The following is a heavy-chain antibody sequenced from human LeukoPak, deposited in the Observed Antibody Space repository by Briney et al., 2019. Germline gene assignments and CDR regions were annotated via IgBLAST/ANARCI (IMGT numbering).Heavy chain of an antibody. CDR2: ISAYNGNT. CDR1: GYTFTSYG. Sequence: VASVKVSCKASGYTFTSYGISWVRQAPGQGLEWMGWISAYNGNTNYAQKLQGRVTMTTDTSTSTAYMELSSLRSEDTAVYYCARGPSSGYYGSGSYYNGDYWGQGTLVTVSS. CDR3: ARGPSSGYYGSGSYYNGDY. J-gene: IGHJ4*02. V-gene: IGHV1-18*01. D-gene: IGHD3-10*01.